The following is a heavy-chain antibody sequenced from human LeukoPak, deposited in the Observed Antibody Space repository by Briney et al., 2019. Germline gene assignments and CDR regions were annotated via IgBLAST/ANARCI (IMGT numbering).Heavy chain of an antibody. J-gene: IGHJ4*02. CDR3: ARGGLTIAEATTSWYLDY. CDR1: GFTFSTYG. D-gene: IGHD1-26*01. Sequence: GGSLRLSCAASGFTFSTYGMHWVRQAQGKGLEWVALIWYDGSNENFADSVKGRFTISRDNSRNTLYLQMNSLRGEDTAVYYCARGGLTIAEATTSWYLDYWGQGTLVTVSS. V-gene: IGHV3-33*01. CDR2: IWYDGSNE.